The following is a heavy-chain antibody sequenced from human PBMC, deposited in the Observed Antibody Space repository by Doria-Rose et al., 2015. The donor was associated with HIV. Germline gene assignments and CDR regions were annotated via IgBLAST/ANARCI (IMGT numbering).Heavy chain of an antibody. CDR1: GVSLSSPGMG. Sequence: QESGPVLVKPTETLTLTCTVSGVSLSSPGMGVSWIRQPPGKALEWLANIFSDDERSYKTSRKSRLTISSDTSKSQVVLTMTDMDPVDTATYYCARIKSSRWYHKYYFDFWGQGTLVIVSA. CDR3: ARIKSSRWYHKYYFDF. CDR2: IFSDDER. V-gene: IGHV2-26*01. J-gene: IGHJ4*02. D-gene: IGHD6-13*01.